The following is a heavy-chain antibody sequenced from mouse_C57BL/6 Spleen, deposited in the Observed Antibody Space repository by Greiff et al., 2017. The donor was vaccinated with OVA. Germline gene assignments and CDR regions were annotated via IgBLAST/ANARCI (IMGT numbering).Heavy chain of an antibody. CDR2: IYPSDSET. CDR1: GYTFTSYW. J-gene: IGHJ2*01. CDR3: ARSGTTVVAPYFDY. Sequence: QVHVKQPGAELVRPGSSVKLSCKASGYTFTSYWMDWVKQRPGQGLEWIGNIYPSDSETHYNQKFKDKATLTVDKSSSTAYMQLSSLTSEDSAVYYCARSGTTVVAPYFDYWGQGTTLTVSS. D-gene: IGHD1-1*01. V-gene: IGHV1-61*01.